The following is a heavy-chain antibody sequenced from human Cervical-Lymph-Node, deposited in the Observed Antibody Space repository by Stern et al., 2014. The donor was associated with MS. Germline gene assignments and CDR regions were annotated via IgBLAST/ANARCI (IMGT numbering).Heavy chain of an antibody. J-gene: IGHJ4*02. CDR3: ARPITGADHAFDY. V-gene: IGHV7-4-1*02. CDR1: GYSFNRYA. Sequence: VQLLASGSEMRKPGASVKISCQASGYSFNRYAVEWVRQAPGLGLEWLGWINTNTGDPTYAQGFTGRLVFSLDTSVNTAYLQINSLKADDTAVYYCARPITGADHAFDYWGQGTLVTVSS. CDR2: INTNTGDP. D-gene: IGHD6-19*01.